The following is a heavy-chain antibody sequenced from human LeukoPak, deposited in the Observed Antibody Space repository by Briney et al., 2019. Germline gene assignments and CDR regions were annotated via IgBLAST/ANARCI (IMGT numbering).Heavy chain of an antibody. CDR1: VFSITEHY. CDR2: TRNKPNGYTT. Sequence: GGSLRLSCAASVFSITEHYMEWVRPAPGKGLEWVGRTRNKPNGYTTDYGTSVKGRFIVSRDDSENSLYRQMNGLKTEDTAVYYCVRVRHGDYFDYWGQGTLVTVSS. V-gene: IGHV3-72*01. J-gene: IGHJ4*02. CDR3: VRVRHGDYFDY. D-gene: IGHD4-17*01.